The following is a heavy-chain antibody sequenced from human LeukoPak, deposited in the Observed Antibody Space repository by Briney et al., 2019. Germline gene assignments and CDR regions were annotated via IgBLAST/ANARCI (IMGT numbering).Heavy chain of an antibody. J-gene: IGHJ4*02. V-gene: IGHV4-31*03. CDR2: IYYSGST. Sequence: SETLSLTCTVSGGSISSGGYYWSWIRQHPGKGLEWIGYIYYSGSTNYNPSLKSRVNISVDTSKNQFSLKLSSVTAADTAVYYCARGDRAAAATFDYWGQGTLVTVSS. CDR1: GGSISSGGYY. D-gene: IGHD6-13*01. CDR3: ARGDRAAAATFDY.